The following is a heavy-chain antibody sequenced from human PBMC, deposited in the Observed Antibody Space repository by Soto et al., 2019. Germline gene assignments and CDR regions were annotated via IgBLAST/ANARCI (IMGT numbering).Heavy chain of an antibody. J-gene: IGHJ4*02. CDR3: AKDGGVLRYFDWLLSDFDY. V-gene: IGHV3-23*01. Sequence: PGGSLRLSCAASGFTFSSYAMSWVRQAPGKGLEWVSAISGSGGSTYYADSVKGRFTISRDNSKNTLYLQMNRLRAEDTAVYYCAKDGGVLRYFDWLLSDFDYWGQGTLVTVSS. CDR1: GFTFSSYA. CDR2: ISGSGGST. D-gene: IGHD3-9*01.